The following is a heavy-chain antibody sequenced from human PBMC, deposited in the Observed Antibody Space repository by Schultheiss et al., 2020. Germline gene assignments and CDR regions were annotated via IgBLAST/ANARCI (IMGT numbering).Heavy chain of an antibody. CDR2: ISGSGGST. CDR1: GFTLSSYA. Sequence: GGSLRLSCAVSGFTLSSYAMHWVRQAPGKGLEWVSAISGSGGSTYYADSVKGRFTISRDNSKNTLYLQMNSLRAEDTAVYYCANLFRGDYGYNDYWGQGTLVTVSS. V-gene: IGHV3-23*01. J-gene: IGHJ4*02. CDR3: ANLFRGDYGYNDY. D-gene: IGHD3-16*01.